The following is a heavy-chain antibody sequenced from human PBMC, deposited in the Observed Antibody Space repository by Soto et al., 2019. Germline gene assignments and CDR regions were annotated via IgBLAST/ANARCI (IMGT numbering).Heavy chain of an antibody. CDR1: GFTFSSYA. D-gene: IGHD2-15*01. CDR2: ISGSGGST. Sequence: PGGSLRLSCAASGFTFSSYAMSWVRQAPGKGLEWVSAISGSGGSTYYADSVKGRFTISRDNSKNTLYLQMNSLRAEDTAVYYCAKDQLGYCSGGSCYYYYYGMDVWGQGTTVTVS. V-gene: IGHV3-23*01. CDR3: AKDQLGYCSGGSCYYYYYGMDV. J-gene: IGHJ6*02.